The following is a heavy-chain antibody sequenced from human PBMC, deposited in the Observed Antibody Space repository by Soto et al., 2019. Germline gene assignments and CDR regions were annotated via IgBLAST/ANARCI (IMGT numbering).Heavy chain of an antibody. CDR1: GGSISSSSYY. D-gene: IGHD6-6*01. J-gene: IGHJ6*03. CDR2: IYYSGST. Sequence: QLQLQESGPGLVKPSETLSLTCTVSGGSISSSSYYWGWIRQPPGKGLEWIGSIYYSGSTYYNPSLKGRVTISVDTSKNQFSLKLSSVTAADTAVYYCASPSMSIAARRDYYYYYMDVWGKGTTVTVSS. V-gene: IGHV4-39*01. CDR3: ASPSMSIAARRDYYYYYMDV.